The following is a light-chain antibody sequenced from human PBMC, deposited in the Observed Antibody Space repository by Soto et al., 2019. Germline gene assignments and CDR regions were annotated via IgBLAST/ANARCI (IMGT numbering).Light chain of an antibody. Sequence: EIVLTQSPATLSFTPGERPTLSCRASQSVSSYLAWYQQKPGQAPRLLIYDASNRATGIPARFSGSGSGTDFTLTISSLQPEEFATYYCQQSYTSWWTFGQGTKVDIK. J-gene: IGKJ1*01. CDR2: DAS. V-gene: IGKV3-11*01. CDR1: QSVSSY. CDR3: QQSYTSWWT.